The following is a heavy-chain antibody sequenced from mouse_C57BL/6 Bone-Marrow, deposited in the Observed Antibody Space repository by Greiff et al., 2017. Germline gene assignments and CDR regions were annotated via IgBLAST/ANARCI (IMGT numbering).Heavy chain of an antibody. Sequence: EVQLVESGGGLVKPGGSLKLSCAASGFTFSDYGMHWVRQAPEKGLEWVAYISSGSSTIYYADTVKGRFTISRDNAKNTLFLHRTSLRSEDTAMYYCARSYTWFAYWGQGTLVTVSA. D-gene: IGHD1-1*01. CDR2: ISSGSSTI. CDR3: ARSYTWFAY. J-gene: IGHJ3*01. V-gene: IGHV5-17*01. CDR1: GFTFSDYG.